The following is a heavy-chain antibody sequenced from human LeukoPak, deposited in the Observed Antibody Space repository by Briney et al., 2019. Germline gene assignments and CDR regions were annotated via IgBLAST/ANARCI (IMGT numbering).Heavy chain of an antibody. Sequence: ASVKVSCKASGYTFTSYAMNWVRQAPGQGLEWMGWINTNTGNPTYAQGFTGRFVFSLDTSVSTAYLQISSLKAEDTAVYYCASGITMVRGVIYDYWGQGTQVTVSS. J-gene: IGHJ4*02. CDR1: GYTFTSYA. V-gene: IGHV7-4-1*02. CDR2: INTNTGNP. D-gene: IGHD3-10*01. CDR3: ASGITMVRGVIYDY.